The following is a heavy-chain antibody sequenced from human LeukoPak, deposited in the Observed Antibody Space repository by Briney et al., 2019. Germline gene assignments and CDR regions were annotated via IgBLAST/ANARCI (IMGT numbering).Heavy chain of an antibody. Sequence: GGSLRLSCAASGFTLSSYWMHWVRQVPGKGLVWVSRIDSDGSSTSYADSVKGRFTISRDNAENSLYLQMSSLRDEDTAVYYCARGGGSAWSAYDYWGQGTLVTVSS. CDR2: IDSDGSST. CDR1: GFTLSSYW. CDR3: ARGGGSAWSAYDY. D-gene: IGHD6-19*01. J-gene: IGHJ4*02. V-gene: IGHV3-74*01.